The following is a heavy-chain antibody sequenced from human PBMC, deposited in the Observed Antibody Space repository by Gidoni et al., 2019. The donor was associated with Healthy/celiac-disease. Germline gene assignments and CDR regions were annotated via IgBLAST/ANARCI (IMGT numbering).Heavy chain of an antibody. J-gene: IGHJ4*02. V-gene: IGHV4-34*01. CDR1: GGSFSGYC. CDR3: ARPLSPVLTTLGFDL. Sequence: QVQLQQWGAGLLKPSETLSLTCAVYGGSFSGYCWSWLRQPPGKGLEWIGEINHSGSTNYNPSLKSRVTISVDTSKNQFSLRVSSVTAADTAVYYCARPLSPVLTTLGFDLWGQGTLVTVSS. D-gene: IGHD2-8*01. CDR2: INHSGST.